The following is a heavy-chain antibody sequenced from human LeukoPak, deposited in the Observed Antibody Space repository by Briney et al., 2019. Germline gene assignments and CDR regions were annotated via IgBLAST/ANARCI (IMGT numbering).Heavy chain of an antibody. V-gene: IGHV3-64D*06. Sequence: GGSLRLSCSASGFVFSIYTMYWVRQAPGKGPEYISTISGSGNGASIYYADSVKGRFTISRDDSKSMLYLQMNGLRIEDTAVYLKDFGRVRGTPDSWGQGTLVTVSS. CDR2: ISGSGNGASI. CDR1: GFVFSIYT. J-gene: IGHJ4*02. CDR3: DFGRVRGTPDS. D-gene: IGHD3-16*01.